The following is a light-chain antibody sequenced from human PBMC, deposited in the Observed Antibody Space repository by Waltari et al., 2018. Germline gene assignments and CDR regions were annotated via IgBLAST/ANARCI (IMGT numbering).Light chain of an antibody. CDR1: QSVGKY. CDR3: QHHVRLPAT. J-gene: IGKJ1*01. V-gene: IGKV3-20*01. Sequence: IVLTQSPGTLSLSPGERATLSCRASQSVGKYLVWYQQKPGQAPRLLIYGASSRAAGIPDRFSGSGSGADFSLTISRLEPEDFAVYYCQHHVRLPATFGQGTKVE. CDR2: GAS.